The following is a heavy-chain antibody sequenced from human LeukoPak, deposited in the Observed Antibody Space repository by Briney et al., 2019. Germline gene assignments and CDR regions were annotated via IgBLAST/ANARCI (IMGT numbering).Heavy chain of an antibody. CDR2: IQSDGNEK. D-gene: IGHD6-6*01. V-gene: IGHV3-7*01. CDR1: GFTFRDYW. Sequence: GGSLRLSCGASGFTFRDYWMSWVRQAPGKGLEWVANIQSDGNEKNYIDSVQGRFTISRDNSKNTLYLQMNSLRAEDTAVYYRASPQGGSSAYYFDYWGQGTLVTVSS. CDR3: ASPQGGSSAYYFDY. J-gene: IGHJ4*02.